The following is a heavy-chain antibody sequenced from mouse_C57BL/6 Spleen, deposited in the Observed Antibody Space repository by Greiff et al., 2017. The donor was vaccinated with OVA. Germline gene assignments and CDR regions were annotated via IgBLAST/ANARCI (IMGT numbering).Heavy chain of an antibody. V-gene: IGHV1-7*01. CDR1: GYTFTSYW. Sequence: QVQLKQSGAELAKPGASVKLSCKASGYTFTSYWMHWVNQRPGQGLEWIGYINPSSGYTKYNQKFKDKATLTADKSSSTAYMQLSSLTDEDSAVYYCTRGGSSSDWYFDVWGTGTTVTVSS. CDR3: TRGGSSSDWYFDV. CDR2: INPSSGYT. D-gene: IGHD1-1*01. J-gene: IGHJ1*03.